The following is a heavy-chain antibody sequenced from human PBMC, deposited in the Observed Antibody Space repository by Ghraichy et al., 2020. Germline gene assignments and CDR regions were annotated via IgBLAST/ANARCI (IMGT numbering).Heavy chain of an antibody. D-gene: IGHD2-2*01. V-gene: IGHV3-23*01. CDR1: GFSFSTYA. Sequence: GSLRLSCAASGFSFSTYAMTWVRQAPGKGLEWVSSITGGGGSTYYADSVKGRFTISRDNSRNTLYLQMNSLRGEDTAVYYCAKDRSFCTSTSCPFAPWFDPWGQGTLVTVSS. CDR3: AKDRSFCTSTSCPFAPWFDP. J-gene: IGHJ5*02. CDR2: ITGGGGST.